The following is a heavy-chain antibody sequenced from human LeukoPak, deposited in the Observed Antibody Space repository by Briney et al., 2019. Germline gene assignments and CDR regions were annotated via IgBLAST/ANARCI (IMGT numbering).Heavy chain of an antibody. Sequence: GGSLRLSCAASGFTFSTYAMHWVRQAPGKGLEWVAVISYDGSSKYYADSVKGRFTISRDNSKNTLYLQMDSLRAEDTAVYYCARGYCSGGSCYPSWFDPWGQGTLVTVSS. D-gene: IGHD2-15*01. V-gene: IGHV3-30*04. CDR2: ISYDGSSK. CDR3: ARGYCSGGSCYPSWFDP. CDR1: GFTFSTYA. J-gene: IGHJ5*02.